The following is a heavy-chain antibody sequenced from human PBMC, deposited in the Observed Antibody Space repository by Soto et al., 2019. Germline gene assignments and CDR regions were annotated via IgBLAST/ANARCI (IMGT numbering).Heavy chain of an antibody. V-gene: IGHV4-31*03. Sequence: QVQLQESGPGLVKPSQTLSLTCTVSGGSISSGGLYWSWIRQHPGKGLEWIGYIFYSGSTYYNPSLKSRVSISVDTSKTQFSLKLSSVTAADTAVYYCVREEGGGYDHRWFDPWGQGTLVTVSS. CDR2: IFYSGST. D-gene: IGHD5-12*01. CDR3: VREEGGGYDHRWFDP. CDR1: GGSISSGGLY. J-gene: IGHJ5*02.